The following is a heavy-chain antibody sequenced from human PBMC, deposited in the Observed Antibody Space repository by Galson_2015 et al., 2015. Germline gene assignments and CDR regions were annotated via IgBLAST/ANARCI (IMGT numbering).Heavy chain of an antibody. V-gene: IGHV3-23*01. Sequence: SLRLSCAASGFTFSIYALTWVRQAPGKGLEWVSGISGSGDRTYYADSVKGRFTISRDDSKNTLYLQMNSLRAEDSALYYCAKFPRWMYCSSISCLFDYGGQGTLVTVPS. D-gene: IGHD2-2*01. J-gene: IGHJ4*02. CDR3: AKFPRWMYCSSISCLFDY. CDR2: ISGSGDRT. CDR1: GFTFSIYA.